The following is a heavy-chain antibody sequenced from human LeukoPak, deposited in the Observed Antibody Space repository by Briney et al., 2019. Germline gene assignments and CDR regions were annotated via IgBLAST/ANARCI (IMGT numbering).Heavy chain of an antibody. CDR2: ISAYNGNT. V-gene: IGHV1-18*01. Sequence: GASVKVSCKASGYTFTSYGISWVRQAPGQGLEWMGWISAYNGNTNYAQKLQGRVTMTTDTSTSTAYMELRSLRSDDTAVYYCARGYCSSTSCYAWSGGEFDYWGQGTLVTVSS. D-gene: IGHD2-2*01. CDR3: ARGYCSSTSCYAWSGGEFDY. J-gene: IGHJ4*02. CDR1: GYTFTSYG.